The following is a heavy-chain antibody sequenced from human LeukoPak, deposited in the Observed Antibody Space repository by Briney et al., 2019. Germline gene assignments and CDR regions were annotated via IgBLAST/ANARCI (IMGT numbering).Heavy chain of an antibody. V-gene: IGHV1-58*02. J-gene: IGHJ3*02. CDR1: GFTFTSSA. CDR3: AAVPTNITRGAFDI. D-gene: IGHD2-2*01. Sequence: SVNVSCKASGFTFTSSAMQWVRQARGQRLEWIGWIVVGSGNTNYAQKFQERVTITRDMSTSTAYMELSSLRSEDTAVYYCAAVPTNITRGAFDIWGQERTLTVSS. CDR2: IVVGSGNT.